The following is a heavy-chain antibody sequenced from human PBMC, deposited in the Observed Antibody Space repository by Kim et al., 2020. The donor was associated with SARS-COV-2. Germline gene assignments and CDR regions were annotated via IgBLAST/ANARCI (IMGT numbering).Heavy chain of an antibody. Sequence: PKSRVTISVDTSKNQFSLQRSSVTAADTAVYYCARGKSSSSRKYWYFDLWGRGTLVTVSS. CDR3: ARGKSSSSRKYWYFDL. V-gene: IGHV4-34*01. D-gene: IGHD6-13*01. J-gene: IGHJ2*01.